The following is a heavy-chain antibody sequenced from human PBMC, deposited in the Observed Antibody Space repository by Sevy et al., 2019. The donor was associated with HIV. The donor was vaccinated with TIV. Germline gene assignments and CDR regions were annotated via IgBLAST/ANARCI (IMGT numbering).Heavy chain of an antibody. V-gene: IGHV4-4*07. CDR1: GDSISSYY. CDR3: ARDIRNYYDYYYMDV. J-gene: IGHJ6*03. CDR2: IYPSGST. D-gene: IGHD1-7*01. Sequence: SEILSLTCTVSGDSISSYYWSWIRQPAGKGLEWIGRIYPSGSTNYNPSLKSRVTMSLDTSKNQFSLKLSSLTAADTAVYYCARDIRNYYDYYYMDVWGKGTTVTVSS.